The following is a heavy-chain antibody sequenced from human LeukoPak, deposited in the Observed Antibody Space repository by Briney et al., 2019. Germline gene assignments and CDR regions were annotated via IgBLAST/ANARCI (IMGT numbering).Heavy chain of an antibody. CDR1: GYTFTGYY. D-gene: IGHD6-19*01. CDR2: INPNSGGT. CDR3: ARGAIAVAGFDY. J-gene: IGHJ4*02. V-gene: IGHV1-2*02. Sequence: ASVKVSCKASGYTFTGYYMHWVRQAPGQGLEWMGWINPNSGGTNYAQKFQGRVTMTRDTSISTAYMELGRLRSDDTAVYYCARGAIAVAGFDYWGQGTLVTVSS.